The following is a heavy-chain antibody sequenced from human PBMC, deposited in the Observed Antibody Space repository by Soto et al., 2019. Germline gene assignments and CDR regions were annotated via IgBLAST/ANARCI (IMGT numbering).Heavy chain of an antibody. CDR3: ARVHLGYCSSTSCWTRTYYFDY. V-gene: IGHV6-1*01. D-gene: IGHD2-2*01. Sequence: KQSQTLSLTCAISGDSVSSNSAAWNWIRQSPSRGLEWLGRTYYRSKWYNDYAVSVKSRITINPATSKNQFSLQLNSVTPEDTAVYYCARVHLGYCSSTSCWTRTYYFDYWGQGTLVTVSS. CDR1: GDSVSSNSAA. CDR2: TYYRSKWYN. J-gene: IGHJ4*02.